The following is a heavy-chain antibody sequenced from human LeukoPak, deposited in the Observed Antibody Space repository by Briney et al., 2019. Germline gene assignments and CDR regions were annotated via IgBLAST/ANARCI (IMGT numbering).Heavy chain of an antibody. Sequence: PGRSLRLSCAASGFTFSSYGMHWVRQAPGKGLEWVSAISGSGGSTYYADSVKGRFTISRDNSKNTLYLQMNSLRAEDTAVYYCAKDQQYSSGWSSFDYWGQGTLVTVSS. CDR2: ISGSGGST. V-gene: IGHV3-23*01. J-gene: IGHJ4*02. D-gene: IGHD6-19*01. CDR1: GFTFSSYG. CDR3: AKDQQYSSGWSSFDY.